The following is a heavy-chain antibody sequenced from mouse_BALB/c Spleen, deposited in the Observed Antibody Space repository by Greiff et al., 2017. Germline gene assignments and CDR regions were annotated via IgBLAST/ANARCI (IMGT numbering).Heavy chain of an antibody. Sequence: VQLQQSGAELVKPGASVKLSCTASGFNIKDTYMHWVKQRPEQGLEWIGRIDPANGNTKYDPKFQGKATITADTSSNTAYLQLSSLTSEDTAVYYCARPGSSSDWYFDVWGAGTTVTVSS. V-gene: IGHV14-3*02. CDR2: IDPANGNT. J-gene: IGHJ1*01. CDR3: ARPGSSSDWYFDV. CDR1: GFNIKDTY. D-gene: IGHD1-1*01.